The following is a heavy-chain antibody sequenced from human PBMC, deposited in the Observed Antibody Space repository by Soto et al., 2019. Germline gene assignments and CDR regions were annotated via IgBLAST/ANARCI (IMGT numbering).Heavy chain of an antibody. J-gene: IGHJ4*02. CDR3: ARVRSRSIAVACFDY. D-gene: IGHD6-19*01. Sequence: QVQLVESGGGLVKPGGSLRLSCAASGFTFSDHFMSWIRQAPGKGLEWVSYLSGSNTYTNYADSVKGRFTIFRDNAKNSLYLQMNSLRADDTALYYCARVRSRSIAVACFDYWGQGTLVTVSS. CDR1: GFTFSDHF. CDR2: LSGSNTYT. V-gene: IGHV3-11*06.